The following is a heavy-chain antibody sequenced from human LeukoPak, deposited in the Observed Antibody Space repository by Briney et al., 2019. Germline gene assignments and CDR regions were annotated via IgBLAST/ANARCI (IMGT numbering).Heavy chain of an antibody. CDR3: TAASMTPFDY. CDR2: IKSKTDGGTT. V-gene: IGHV3-15*01. CDR1: GFTFSSYS. J-gene: IGHJ4*02. D-gene: IGHD6-25*01. Sequence: PGGSLRLSCAASGFTFSSYSMNWVRQAPGKGLEWVGRIKSKTDGGTTDYAAPVKGRFTMSRDDSKNTLYLQMNSLKTEDTAVYSCTAASMTPFDYWGQGTLVTVSS.